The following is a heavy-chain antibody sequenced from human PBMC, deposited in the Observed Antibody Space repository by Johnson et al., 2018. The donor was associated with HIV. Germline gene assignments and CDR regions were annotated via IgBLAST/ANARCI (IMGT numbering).Heavy chain of an antibody. CDR3: AKTMAQGEYAFDI. CDR1: GFTFSSYG. J-gene: IGHJ3*02. CDR2: ISSGGST. V-gene: IGHV3-66*01. D-gene: IGHD3-10*01. Sequence: VQLVESGGGVVQPGRSLRLSCAASGFTFSSYGMSWVRQAPGKGLEWVSVISSGGSTYYADSVKGGFTISRDNSKNSLYLQLTSLRDDDTAVYYCAKTMAQGEYAFDIGGQGTMVTVSS.